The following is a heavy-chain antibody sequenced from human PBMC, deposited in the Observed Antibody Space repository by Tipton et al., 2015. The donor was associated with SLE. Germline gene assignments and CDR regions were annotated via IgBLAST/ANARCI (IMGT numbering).Heavy chain of an antibody. Sequence: SLRLSCAASGITLRTYAMHWVRQVPGKGLEYVSGISSNGGSTGYAKSVKGRFTISRDNSKNTLYLQMGSLRSEDMGGYYCARPARQDCCDSTSCYSGDYFDSWGQGTLVTVSS. V-gene: IGHV3-64*01. J-gene: IGHJ4*02. D-gene: IGHD2-2*01. CDR3: ARPARQDCCDSTSCYSGDYFDS. CDR1: GITLRTYA. CDR2: ISSNGGST.